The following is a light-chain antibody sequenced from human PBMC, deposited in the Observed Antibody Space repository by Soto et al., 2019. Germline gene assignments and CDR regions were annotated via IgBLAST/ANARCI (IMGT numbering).Light chain of an antibody. Sequence: EIVLMQSPGTLSLSPGARATLSCRASRTVTNNYFAGYQHKPGQAPRLLVYGAFSRATGIPDRFSGSGSGTDFTLTIGRLEPDGVEVYYCQQYGRSPLTFGQGTKVETK. CDR1: RTVTNNY. J-gene: IGKJ1*01. CDR3: QQYGRSPLT. CDR2: GAF. V-gene: IGKV3-20*01.